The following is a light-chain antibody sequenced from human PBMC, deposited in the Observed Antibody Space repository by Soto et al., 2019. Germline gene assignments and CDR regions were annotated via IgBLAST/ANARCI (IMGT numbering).Light chain of an antibody. CDR3: ETCDTNVVV. CDR1: SGHSTYI. V-gene: IGLV4-60*02. J-gene: IGLJ2*01. Sequence: QSVLTQSSSASASLGSSVKLTCTLSSGHSTYIIAWHQQQPGKAPRYLMKLEGSGSYNKGSGIPDRFSGSSSGADRYLTMSKLQFEDEADYCCETCDTNVVVFGGGTKLTVL. CDR2: LEGSGSY.